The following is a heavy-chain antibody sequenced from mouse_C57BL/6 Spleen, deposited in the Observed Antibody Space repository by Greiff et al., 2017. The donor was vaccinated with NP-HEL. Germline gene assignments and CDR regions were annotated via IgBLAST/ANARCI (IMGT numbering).Heavy chain of an antibody. D-gene: IGHD2-4*01. CDR3: ARYYDYEGLFDY. J-gene: IGHJ2*01. V-gene: IGHV1-26*01. CDR2: INPNNGGT. CDR1: GYTFTDYY. Sequence: VQLQQSGPELVKPGASVKISCKASGYTFTDYYMNWVKQSHGKSLEWIGDINPNNGGTSYNQKFKGKATLTVDKSSSTAYMELRSLTSEDSAVYYCARYYDYEGLFDYWGQGTTLTVSS.